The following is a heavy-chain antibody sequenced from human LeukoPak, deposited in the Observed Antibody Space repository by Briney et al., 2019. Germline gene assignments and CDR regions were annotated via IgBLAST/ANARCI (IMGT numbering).Heavy chain of an antibody. J-gene: IGHJ4*02. CDR1: GFTFSSYA. CDR2: ISGSGGST. CDR3: AKQGFSIDYGSGKLKYYFDY. Sequence: PGGSLRLSCAASGFTFSSYAMSWVRQAPGKGLEWVSAISGSGGSTYYADSVKGRYTISRDNSKNTLYLQMNSLRAEDTAVYYCAKQGFSIDYGSGKLKYYFDYWGQGTLVTVPS. V-gene: IGHV3-23*01. D-gene: IGHD3-10*01.